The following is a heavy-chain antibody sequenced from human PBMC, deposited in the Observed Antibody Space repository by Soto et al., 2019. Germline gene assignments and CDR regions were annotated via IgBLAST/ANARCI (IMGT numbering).Heavy chain of an antibody. CDR1: GYSFISYW. Sequence: GESLKISCKGSGYSFISYWIGWVRQMPGKGLEWMGIIYPGDSDTRYSPSFQGQVTISADKSISTAYLQWSSLKASDTAMYYCARRFLAVAGLTDAFDIWGQGTMVTVSS. D-gene: IGHD6-19*01. CDR3: ARRFLAVAGLTDAFDI. CDR2: IYPGDSDT. J-gene: IGHJ3*02. V-gene: IGHV5-51*01.